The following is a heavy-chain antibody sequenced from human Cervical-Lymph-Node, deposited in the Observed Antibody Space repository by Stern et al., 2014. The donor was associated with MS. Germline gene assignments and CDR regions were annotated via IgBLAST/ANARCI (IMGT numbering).Heavy chain of an antibody. CDR1: TYTFTAYH. Sequence: VQLEESGAEVKQPGTSVKVSCKASTYTFTAYHLHWVRQAPGQGLEWMGWIDCNSGDTKYAQKSQGRVTMTRDTSISTAYMELSRLTSDDTAVYYCARDAPGPVDQTACYDYWGQGTLVTVSS. J-gene: IGHJ4*02. CDR2: IDCNSGDT. V-gene: IGHV1-2*02. CDR3: ARDAPGPVDQTACYDY. D-gene: IGHD2-21*01.